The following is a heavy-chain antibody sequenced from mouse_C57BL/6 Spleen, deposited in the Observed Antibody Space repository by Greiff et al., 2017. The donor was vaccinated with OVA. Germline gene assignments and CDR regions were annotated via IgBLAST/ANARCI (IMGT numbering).Heavy chain of an antibody. Sequence: QVQLKQPGAELVKPGASVKLSCKASGYTFTSYWMQWVKQRPGQGLEWIGEIDPSDSYTNYNQKFKGKATLTVDTSSSTAYMQLSSLTSEDSAVYYCARPTVGDYWGQGTTLTVSS. D-gene: IGHD1-1*01. CDR1: GYTFTSYW. CDR2: IDPSDSYT. J-gene: IGHJ2*01. CDR3: ARPTVGDY. V-gene: IGHV1-50*01.